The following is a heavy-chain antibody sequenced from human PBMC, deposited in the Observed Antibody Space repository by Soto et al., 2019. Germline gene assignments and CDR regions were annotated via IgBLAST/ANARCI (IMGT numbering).Heavy chain of an antibody. D-gene: IGHD6-13*01. CDR2: ISYDGSNK. V-gene: IGHV3-30*18. CDR3: AKGYSSSWYLYYSYNRDV. CDR1: GFTFSDYG. J-gene: IGHJ6*02. Sequence: QVQLVESGGDVVQPGRSLRLSCAASGFTFSDYGMHWVRQAPGKGLEWVAVISYDGSNKYYADSVKGRFTISRDNSKNTLYLQMNSLRAEDAAVYYCAKGYSSSWYLYYSYNRDVWGQGTTVTVSS.